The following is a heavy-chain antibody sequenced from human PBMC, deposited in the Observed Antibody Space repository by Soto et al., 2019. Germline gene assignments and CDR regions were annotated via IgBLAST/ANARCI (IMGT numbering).Heavy chain of an antibody. J-gene: IGHJ4*02. D-gene: IGHD2-15*01. CDR2: IVPIVDTS. V-gene: IGHV1-69*12. Sequence: QVQLVQSGAEVRQPASSVKVSCKTSGGTFSSYAISWVRQAPGQGLEWMGGIVPIVDTSTYAQKFQGRVTITADESTSTVYMALSSLTSDDTAVYYCVRVVAIPGSPDNWGQGTLVTVSS. CDR1: GGTFSSYA. CDR3: VRVVAIPGSPDN.